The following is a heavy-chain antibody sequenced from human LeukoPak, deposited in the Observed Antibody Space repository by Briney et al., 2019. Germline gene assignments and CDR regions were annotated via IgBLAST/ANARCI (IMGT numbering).Heavy chain of an antibody. J-gene: IGHJ6*04. CDR1: GYTFTNYA. CDR3: ARRSMVQHLDV. D-gene: IGHD3-10*01. CDR2: INTNTGNP. V-gene: IGHV7-4-1*02. Sequence: ASVKVSCKASGYTFTNYAMNWVRQAPGQGLEWMGWINTNTGNPTYAQGFTGRFVFSLDTSVSTAYLQISSLKTEDTAVYYCARRSMVQHLDVWGKGTTVTVSS.